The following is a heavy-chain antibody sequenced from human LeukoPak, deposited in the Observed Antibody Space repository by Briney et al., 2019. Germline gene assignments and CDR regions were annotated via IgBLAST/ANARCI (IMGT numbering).Heavy chain of an antibody. D-gene: IGHD2/OR15-2a*01. V-gene: IGHV3-48*01. CDR2: ISSSSTI. CDR1: GFTFSSYS. Sequence: PGGSLGLSCAASGFTFSSYSMNWVRQAPGKGLEWVSYISSSSTIYYADSVKGRFTISRDNAKNSLYLQMNSLRAEDTAVYYCARDLLSAEHSNDYWGQGTLVTVSS. J-gene: IGHJ4*02. CDR3: ARDLLSAEHSNDY.